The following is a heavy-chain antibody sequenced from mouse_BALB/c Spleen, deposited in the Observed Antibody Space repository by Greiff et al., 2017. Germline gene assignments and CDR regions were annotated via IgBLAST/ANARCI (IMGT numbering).Heavy chain of an antibody. CDR1: GYTFTSYW. Sequence: QVHVKQPGAELVKPGASVKLSCKASGYTFTSYWMHWVKQRPGQGLEWIGEINPSNGRTNYNEKFKSKATLTVDKSSSTAYMQLSSLTSEDSAVYYCARTYYYAMDYWGQGTSVTVSS. J-gene: IGHJ4*01. D-gene: IGHD5-1*01. CDR2: INPSNGRT. V-gene: IGHV1S81*02. CDR3: ARTYYYAMDY.